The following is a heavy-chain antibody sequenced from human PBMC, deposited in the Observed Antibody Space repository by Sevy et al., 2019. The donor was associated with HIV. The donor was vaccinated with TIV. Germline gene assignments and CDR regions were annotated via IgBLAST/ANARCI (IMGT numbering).Heavy chain of an antibody. J-gene: IGHJ4*02. CDR2: INQAGSDK. CDR3: AGGGFLSRY. V-gene: IGHV3-7*01. D-gene: IGHD2-15*01. Sequence: GGSLRLSCAASGFTFSDSWMTWVRQGPGKGLEWVANINQAGSDKYYVDSVRGRFTISRDNAKNSLYLQMNSLRVEDTALYYCAGGGFLSRYCGQGSLVTVSS. CDR1: GFTFSDSW.